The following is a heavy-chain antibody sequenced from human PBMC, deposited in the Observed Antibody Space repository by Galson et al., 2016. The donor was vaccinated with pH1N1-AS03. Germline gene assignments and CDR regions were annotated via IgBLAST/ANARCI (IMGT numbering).Heavy chain of an antibody. D-gene: IGHD1-1*01. CDR2: ISTYNGNT. V-gene: IGHV1-18*01. CDR3: GGGTSDAFDI. CDR1: DYTFG. Sequence: SVKVSCKASDYTFGIGWVRQAPGQGLEWMGWISTYNGNTKYARKFQGRVTMTTDTSTSTAYMELRNLRSDDTAAYYCGGGTSDAFDIWGQGTMVIVSS. J-gene: IGHJ3*02.